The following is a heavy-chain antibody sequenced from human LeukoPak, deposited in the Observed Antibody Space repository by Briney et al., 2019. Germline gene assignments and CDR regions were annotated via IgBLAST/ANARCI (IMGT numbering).Heavy chain of an antibody. CDR3: ARQSGRARGYYYYYGMDV. CDR1: GYSFTSYW. CDR2: IYPGDPDT. D-gene: IGHD3-10*01. J-gene: IGHJ6*02. V-gene: IGHV5-51*01. Sequence: GESLKISCKGSGYSFTSYWIGWVRQMPGKGLEWMGIIYPGDPDTRYSPSFQGQVTISADKSISTAYLQWSSLKASDTAMYYCARQSGRARGYYYYYGMDVWGQGTTVTVSS.